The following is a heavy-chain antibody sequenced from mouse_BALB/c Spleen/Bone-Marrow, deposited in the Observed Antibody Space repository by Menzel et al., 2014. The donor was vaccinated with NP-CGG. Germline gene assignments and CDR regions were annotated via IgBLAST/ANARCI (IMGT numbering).Heavy chain of an antibody. CDR1: GFTFSSFG. J-gene: IGHJ2*01. CDR2: ISSGSSTI. CDR3: GRGDY. Sequence: EVQLQQSGGGLVQPGGSRKLSCAASGFTFSSFGMHWVRQAPEKGLEWVAYISSGSSTIYYADTVKGRFTISRDNPKNTLFLQMTSLRSEDTAMYYCGRGDYWGQGTTLTVSS. V-gene: IGHV5-17*02.